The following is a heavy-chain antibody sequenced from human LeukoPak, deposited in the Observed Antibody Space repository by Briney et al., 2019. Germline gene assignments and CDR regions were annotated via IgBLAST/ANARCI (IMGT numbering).Heavy chain of an antibody. CDR2: IYSGGST. CDR1: GFTASSNY. J-gene: IGHJ5*02. V-gene: IGHV3-53*01. CDR3: ATEIAVAGTGNWFDP. D-gene: IGHD6-19*01. Sequence: PGGSLRLSXAASGFTASSNYMSWVRQAPGKGLEWVSVIYSGGSTYYADSVKGRFTISRDNSKNTLYLQMNSLRAEDTAVYYCATEIAVAGTGNWFDPWGQGTLVTVSS.